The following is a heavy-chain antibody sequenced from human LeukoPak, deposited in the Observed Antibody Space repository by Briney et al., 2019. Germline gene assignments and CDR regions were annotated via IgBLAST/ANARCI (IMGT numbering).Heavy chain of an antibody. CDR1: GFTFSSYA. CDR2: ISGSGGST. CDR3: AKDGVGSGWYRGLLFDY. D-gene: IGHD6-19*01. Sequence: GGSLTLSCAASGFTFSSYAMSWVRQAPGKGLEWVSAISGSGGSTYYADSVKGRFTISRDDSKNTLYLQMNSLRAEDTAVYYCAKDGVGSGWYRGLLFDYWGQGTLVTVSS. J-gene: IGHJ4*02. V-gene: IGHV3-23*01.